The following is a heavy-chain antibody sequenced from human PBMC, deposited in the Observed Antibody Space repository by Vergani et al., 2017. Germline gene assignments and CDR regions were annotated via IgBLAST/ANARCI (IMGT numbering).Heavy chain of an antibody. CDR1: GYTLTELS. Sequence: QVQLVQSGAEVKKPGASVKVSCKVSGYTLTELSMHWVRQAPGKGLEWMGGFDPEDGETIYAQKFQGRVTMTEDTSTDTAYMELSSLRSEDTDVYYCATGPPITMVRGVIPTGYFDYWGQGTLVTVSS. V-gene: IGHV1-24*01. CDR3: ATGPPITMVRGVIPTGYFDY. J-gene: IGHJ4*02. CDR2: FDPEDGET. D-gene: IGHD3-10*01.